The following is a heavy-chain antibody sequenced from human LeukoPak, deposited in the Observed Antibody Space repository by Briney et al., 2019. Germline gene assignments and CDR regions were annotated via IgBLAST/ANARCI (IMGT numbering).Heavy chain of an antibody. CDR1: GFAFDDYA. J-gene: IGHJ4*02. D-gene: IGHD2-2*01. CDR2: ISWDGGST. CDR3: ATSFSTSANY. V-gene: IGHV3-43D*03. Sequence: GGSLRLSCAASGFAFDDYAMHWVRQAPGKGLEWVSLISWDGGSTYYADSVKGRFTISRDNSKNTLYLQMNSLRAEDTAVYYCATSFSTSANYWGQGTLVTVSS.